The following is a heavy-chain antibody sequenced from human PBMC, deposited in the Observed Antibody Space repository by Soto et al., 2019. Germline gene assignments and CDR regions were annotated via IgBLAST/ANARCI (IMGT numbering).Heavy chain of an antibody. J-gene: IGHJ6*02. CDR1: GFTFSSYG. D-gene: IGHD2-15*01. V-gene: IGHV3-33*01. Sequence: HPGGSLRLSCAASGFTFSSYGMHWVRQAPGKGLEWVAVIWYDGSNKYYADSVKGRFTISRDNSKNTLYLQMNSLRAEDTAVYYCARGYCSGGSCYFGFYGMDVWGQGTTVTVSS. CDR2: IWYDGSNK. CDR3: ARGYCSGGSCYFGFYGMDV.